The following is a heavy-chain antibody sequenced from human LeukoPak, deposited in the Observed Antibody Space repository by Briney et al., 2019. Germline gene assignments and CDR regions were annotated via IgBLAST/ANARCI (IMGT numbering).Heavy chain of an antibody. D-gene: IGHD3-16*01. CDR1: GASISSYY. J-gene: IGHJ4*02. CDR2: IYYSGST. CDR3: ARGGNYNFDY. V-gene: IGHV4-59*01. Sequence: SETLFLTCTVSGASISSYYWSWIRQPPGKGLEWIGYIYYSGSTNYNPSLKSRVTISVDTSKNQFSLNLRSVTAADTAVYYCARGGNYNFDYWGQGTLVTVSS.